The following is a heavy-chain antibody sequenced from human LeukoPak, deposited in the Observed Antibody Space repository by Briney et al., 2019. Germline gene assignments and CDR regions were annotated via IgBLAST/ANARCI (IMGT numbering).Heavy chain of an antibody. CDR3: ARERVGSSWYFDY. J-gene: IGHJ4*02. V-gene: IGHV3-7*03. CDR1: GFIFKDYW. CDR2: IKQDGSEK. D-gene: IGHD6-13*01. Sequence: GGSLRLSCAASGFIFKDYWMIWVRQAPGKGLEWVANIKQDGSEKYYVDSVKGRFTISRDNAKNSLYLQMNSLRAEDTAVYYCARERVGSSWYFDYWGQGTLVTVSS.